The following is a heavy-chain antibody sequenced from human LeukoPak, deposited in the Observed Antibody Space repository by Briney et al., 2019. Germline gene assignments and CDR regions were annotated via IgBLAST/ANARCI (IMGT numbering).Heavy chain of an antibody. Sequence: GGSLRLSCEASGXTFSSYSMNWVRQAPGKGLEWVSSISSSSFNIYYADSVKGRFTISRDNAKKSLYLQMNSLRAEDTAVYYCARGGSGSYRGYFDYWGQGTLVTVSS. J-gene: IGHJ4*02. CDR3: ARGGSGSYRGYFDY. CDR2: ISSSSFNI. CDR1: GXTFSSYS. D-gene: IGHD3-10*01. V-gene: IGHV3-21*01.